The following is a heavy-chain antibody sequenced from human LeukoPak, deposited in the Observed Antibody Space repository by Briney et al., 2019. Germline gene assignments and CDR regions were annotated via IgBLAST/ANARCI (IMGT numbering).Heavy chain of an antibody. CDR3: ARDRHSGSYYEYDY. D-gene: IGHD1-26*01. V-gene: IGHV3-21*01. CDR1: GFTFSSYS. CDR2: ISSSSSYL. Sequence: GGSLRLSCAASGFTFSSYSMNWVRQAPGKGLEWVSSISSSSSYLYYADSVKGRFTISRDNAKNSLYLQMNSLRAEDTAMYYCARDRHSGSYYEYDYWGQGTLVTVSS. J-gene: IGHJ4*02.